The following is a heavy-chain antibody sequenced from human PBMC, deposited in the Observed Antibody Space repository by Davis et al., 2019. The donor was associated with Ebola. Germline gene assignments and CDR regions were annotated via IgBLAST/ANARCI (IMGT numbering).Heavy chain of an antibody. CDR1: GFTFSSYW. CDR2: INSDGSST. CDR3: AGGPKRWLQLGY. D-gene: IGHD5-24*01. J-gene: IGHJ4*02. V-gene: IGHV3-74*01. Sequence: PGGSLRLSCAASGFTFSSYWMHWVRQAPGKGLVWVSRINSDGSSTSYADSVKGRFTISRENAKNSLYLQMNSLRAEDTAVYYCAGGPKRWLQLGYWGQGTLVTVSS.